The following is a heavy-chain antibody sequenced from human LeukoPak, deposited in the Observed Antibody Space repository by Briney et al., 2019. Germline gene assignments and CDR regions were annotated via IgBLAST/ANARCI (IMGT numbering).Heavy chain of an antibody. V-gene: IGHV4-4*07. Sequence: XVSGGSISXXXXSWIRQPAGKXXEXLGRIYTSGSTNYNPSLKSRVTISVDTSKIQFSLKLSSVTAADTAVYYCARHGSVVTIFGVVTDAFDIWGQGTMVTVSS. D-gene: IGHD3-3*01. CDR2: IYTSGST. CDR3: ARHGSVVTIFGVVTDAFDI. CDR1: GGSISXXX. J-gene: IGHJ3*02.